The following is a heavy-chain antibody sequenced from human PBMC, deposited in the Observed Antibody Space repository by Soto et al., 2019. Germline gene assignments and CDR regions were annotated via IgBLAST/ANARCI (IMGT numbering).Heavy chain of an antibody. CDR2: IIPIFGTA. Sequence: SVKVSCKASGGTFSSYAISWVRQAPGQGLEWMGGIIPIFGTANYAQKFQGRVTVTADESKSTAYMELSSLRSEDTAVYYCARGAGTTVLYYYSYYGMDVGGQGTTVTVS. D-gene: IGHD4-4*01. CDR3: ARGAGTTVLYYYSYYGMDV. CDR1: GGTFSSYA. V-gene: IGHV1-69*13. J-gene: IGHJ6*02.